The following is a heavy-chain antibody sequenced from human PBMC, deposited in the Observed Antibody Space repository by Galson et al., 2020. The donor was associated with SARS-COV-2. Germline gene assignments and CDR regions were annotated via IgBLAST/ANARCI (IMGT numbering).Heavy chain of an antibody. CDR2: IFSSGGA. J-gene: IGHJ6*02. V-gene: IGHV4-59*01. CDR3: ARSLLVAGMDV. CDR1: VGSISGSY. Sequence: SETLSLTCSVSVGSISGSYWSWIRQPPGEGLEWIGYIFSSGGATYNPSLKSRANISVDTSKNQLSLNLSSVTAADTAIYFCARSLLVAGMDVWGQGTTVTVSS. D-gene: IGHD3-3*01.